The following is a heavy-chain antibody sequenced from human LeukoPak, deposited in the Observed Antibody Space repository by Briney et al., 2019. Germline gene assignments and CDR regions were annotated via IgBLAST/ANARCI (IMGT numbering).Heavy chain of an antibody. CDR1: GVSISSYY. V-gene: IGHV4-59*08. CDR3: ARRSGTYHAFDI. D-gene: IGHD1-26*01. CDR2: IYYSGST. Sequence: SETLSLTSTVSGVSISSYYWSWVRQPPGKGLEWIGYIYYSGSTNYNPSLKSRVTISVDTSKNQFSLKLSSVTAADTAVYYCARRSGTYHAFDIWGQGTMVTVSS. J-gene: IGHJ3*02.